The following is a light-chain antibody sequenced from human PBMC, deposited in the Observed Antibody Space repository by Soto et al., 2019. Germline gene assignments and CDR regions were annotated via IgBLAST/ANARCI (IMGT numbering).Light chain of an antibody. CDR2: GAS. CDR1: QSVSSN. CDR3: QHYNYWPYS. V-gene: IGKV3-15*01. J-gene: IGKJ2*03. Sequence: EKVMTQSPATLSVSPGERVTLSCRASQSVSSNLAWHQQKPGQPPRLLIYGASTPATGIPARFSGSGSGTEFTLTISSLQSEDFAVYYCQHYNYWPYSFGQGTKVDI.